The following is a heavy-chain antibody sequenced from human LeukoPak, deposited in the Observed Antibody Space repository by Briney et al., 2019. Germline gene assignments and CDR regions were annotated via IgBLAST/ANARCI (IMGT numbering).Heavy chain of an antibody. Sequence: ASVKVSCKASGYTFTSYAMNWVRQAPGQGLEWMGWINTNTGNPTYAQGFTGRFVFSLDTSVSTAYLQISSLKAEDTAVYYCASHSLRYYYDSSGYPVWGQGTLVTVSS. J-gene: IGHJ4*02. D-gene: IGHD3-22*01. CDR1: GYTFTSYA. V-gene: IGHV7-4-1*02. CDR3: ASHSLRYYYDSSGYPV. CDR2: INTNTGNP.